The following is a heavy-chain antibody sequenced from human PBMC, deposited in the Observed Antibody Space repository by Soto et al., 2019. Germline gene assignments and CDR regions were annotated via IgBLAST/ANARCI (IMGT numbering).Heavy chain of an antibody. J-gene: IGHJ5*02. CDR2: IYHSGST. V-gene: IGHV4-30-2*01. CDR3: ARDATYYYGSGRYNSFDP. CDR1: GGSISSGGYS. D-gene: IGHD3-10*01. Sequence: QLQLQESGSGLAKPSQTLSLTCAVSGGSISSGGYSWSWIRQPPGKGLEWIGYIYHSGSTYYNPSLKSRVTISVDRSKNQFSLKLGSVTAADTAVYYCARDATYYYGSGRYNSFDPWGQGTLVTVSS.